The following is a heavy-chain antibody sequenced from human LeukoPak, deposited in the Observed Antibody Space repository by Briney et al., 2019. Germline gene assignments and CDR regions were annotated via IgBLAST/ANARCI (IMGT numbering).Heavy chain of an antibody. V-gene: IGHV4-59*08. Sequence: KPSETLSLTCTVSGGSISSYYWSWIRQPPGKGLEWIGYIYYSGSTNYNPSLKSRVTISVDTSKNQFSLKLSSVTAADTAVYYCARRIAAADAFDIWGQGTMVTVSS. CDR2: IYYSGST. D-gene: IGHD6-13*01. CDR1: GGSISSYY. CDR3: ARRIAAADAFDI. J-gene: IGHJ3*02.